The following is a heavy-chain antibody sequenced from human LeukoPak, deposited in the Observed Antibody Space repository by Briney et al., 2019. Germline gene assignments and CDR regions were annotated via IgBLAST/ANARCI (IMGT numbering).Heavy chain of an antibody. J-gene: IGHJ3*02. Sequence: GGSLRLSCAASGFTFSDSYMNWIRQAPGKGLEWISYISSSGSTIYYADSVKGRFTISRDNAKNSLNLQMNSLRAEDTAVYYCASYCGGDRSNAFDIWGQGTLVTVSS. D-gene: IGHD2-21*02. V-gene: IGHV3-11*01. CDR1: GFTFSDSY. CDR3: ASYCGGDRSNAFDI. CDR2: ISSSGSTI.